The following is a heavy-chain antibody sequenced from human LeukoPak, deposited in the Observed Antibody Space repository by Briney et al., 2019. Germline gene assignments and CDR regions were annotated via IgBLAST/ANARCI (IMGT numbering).Heavy chain of an antibody. D-gene: IGHD1-26*01. Sequence: PGGSLRLSCAASAFTFSSYWVHWVRQAPGKGLVWVSRINPDGSSKTYADSVKGRFTISRDNAKNTLYLQMNSLRAEDTAVYYCARADYRGNYLVYWGQGTLVTVSS. CDR1: AFTFSSYW. CDR2: INPDGSSK. J-gene: IGHJ4*02. CDR3: ARADYRGNYLVY. V-gene: IGHV3-74*01.